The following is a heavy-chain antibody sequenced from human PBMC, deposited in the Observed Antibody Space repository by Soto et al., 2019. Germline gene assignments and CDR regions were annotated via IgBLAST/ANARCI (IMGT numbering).Heavy chain of an antibody. D-gene: IGHD6-13*01. CDR2: IIPILGIA. Sequence: QVQLVQSGAEVKKPGFSVKVSCKASGGTFSSYTISWVRQAPGQGLEWMGRIIPILGIANYAQKFQGRVTITADNSTSTAYMELRSLRSEDTAVYYCARVRQQLPEEDWGQGTLVTVSS. CDR3: ARVRQQLPEED. V-gene: IGHV1-69*02. J-gene: IGHJ4*02. CDR1: GGTFSSYT.